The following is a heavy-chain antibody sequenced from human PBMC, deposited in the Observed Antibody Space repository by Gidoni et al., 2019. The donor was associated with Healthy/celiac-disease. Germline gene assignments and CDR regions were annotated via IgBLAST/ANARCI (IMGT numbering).Heavy chain of an antibody. V-gene: IGHV1-69*01. Sequence: QVQLVQSGAEVKKPGSAVKVSCKASGGTFSSYAISWVRQAPGQGLEWMGGISPIFGTANYAQKFQGRVTITADESTSTAYMELSSRRSEDTAVYYCARGGIPGVRLGELSDYWGQGTLVTVSS. CDR2: ISPIFGTA. D-gene: IGHD3-16*01. J-gene: IGHJ4*02. CDR1: GGTFSSYA. CDR3: ARGGIPGVRLGELSDY.